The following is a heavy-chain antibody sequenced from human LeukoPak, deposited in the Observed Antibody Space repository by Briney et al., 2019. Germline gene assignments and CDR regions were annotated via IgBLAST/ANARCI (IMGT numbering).Heavy chain of an antibody. Sequence: GASVKVSCKASGYTFTSYGISWVRQAPGQGLEWMGWISAYNGNTNYAQKLQGSVTMTTDTSTSTAYMELRSLRSDDTAVYYCARYFDFWSGYYHFDYWGQGTLVTVSS. CDR1: GYTFTSYG. CDR2: ISAYNGNT. J-gene: IGHJ4*02. D-gene: IGHD3-3*01. V-gene: IGHV1-18*01. CDR3: ARYFDFWSGYYHFDY.